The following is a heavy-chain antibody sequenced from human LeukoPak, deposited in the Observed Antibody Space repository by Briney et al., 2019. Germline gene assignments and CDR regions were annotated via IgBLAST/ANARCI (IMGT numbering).Heavy chain of an antibody. CDR2: IYHSGST. CDR3: ARDLYTSGSGSYYNNWFDP. Sequence: SETLSLTCTVSGGSMSTYAWSWIRQPPGKGLEYIGYIYHSGSTNYSPSLKSRVTISVDTSKNQFSLKLSSVTAADTAVYYCARDLYTSGSGSYYNNWFDPWGQGTLVTVSS. D-gene: IGHD3-10*01. CDR1: GGSMSTYA. J-gene: IGHJ5*02. V-gene: IGHV4-59*01.